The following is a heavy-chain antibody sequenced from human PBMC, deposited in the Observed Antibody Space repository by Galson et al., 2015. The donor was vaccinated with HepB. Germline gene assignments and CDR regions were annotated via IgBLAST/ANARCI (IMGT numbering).Heavy chain of an antibody. CDR2: IWYDGSDQ. J-gene: IGHJ5*01. CDR1: GFKFTDCG. D-gene: IGHD3-16*01. CDR3: ARDQGGGLAPSGWFAS. V-gene: IGHV3-33*01. Sequence: SLRLSCATSGFKFTDCGFHWVRQAPGKGLEWVAFIWYDGSDQYYADSVKGRFTISRDNSKSTVYLQINSLRVEDTAVFYCARDQGGGLAPSGWFASWGQEP.